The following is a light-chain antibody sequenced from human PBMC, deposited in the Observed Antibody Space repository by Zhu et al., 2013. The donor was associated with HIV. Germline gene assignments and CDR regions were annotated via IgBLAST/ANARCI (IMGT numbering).Light chain of an antibody. CDR2: DVT. J-gene: IGKJ1*01. CDR3: QQYNSYSWT. CDR1: QDVKTD. Sequence: AIQMTQSPPSLSASVGDKVTITCRASQDVKTDFAWYHQRPGKAPHVLIHDVTRLETGVPSRFRGSGSGTEFTLTISSLQPDDFATYYCQQYNSYSWTFGQGTKVEIK. V-gene: IGKV1-13*02.